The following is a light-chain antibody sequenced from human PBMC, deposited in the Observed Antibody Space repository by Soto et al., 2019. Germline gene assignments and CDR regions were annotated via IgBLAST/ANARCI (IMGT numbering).Light chain of an antibody. CDR2: RNS. V-gene: IGLV1-40*01. CDR3: QSYDSSLSGSV. CDR1: SSNIGAHYD. J-gene: IGLJ3*02. Sequence: QSVLTQSPSVSGAPGQRVTISCTGSSSNIGAHYDVHWYQQLPGTAPKLLIYRNSNRPSGVPDRFSGSKSGTSASLAITGLQAEDEADYYCQSYDSSLSGSVFGGGTKLTVL.